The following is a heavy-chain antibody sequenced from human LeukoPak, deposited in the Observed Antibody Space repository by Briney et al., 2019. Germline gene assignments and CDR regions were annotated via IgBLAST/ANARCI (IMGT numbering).Heavy chain of an antibody. J-gene: IGHJ4*02. Sequence: GGSLRLSCAASGFTFSRYTMNWVRQPPGKGLEWVSSISGSSSKIYYADPVKGRFTISRENAKDSLYLQMNSLRADDTAVYYCARDAYGDYGFDYWGQGILVTVSS. CDR1: GFTFSRYT. V-gene: IGHV3-21*01. CDR3: ARDAYGDYGFDY. D-gene: IGHD4-17*01. CDR2: ISGSSSKI.